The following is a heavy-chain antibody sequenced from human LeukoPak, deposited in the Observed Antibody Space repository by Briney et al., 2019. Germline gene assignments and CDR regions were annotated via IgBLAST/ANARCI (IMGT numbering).Heavy chain of an antibody. CDR3: VRNGGSFDH. D-gene: IGHD3-10*01. CDR1: GFTFTNHW. V-gene: IGHV3-7*01. J-gene: IGHJ4*02. CDR2: IKQDGSEK. Sequence: GGSLRLSCAASGFTFTNHWMSWVRQAPGKGLEWVANIKQDGSEKNYVDSAKGRFTISRDNAKNSLNLQMNYLRAEDTAVYYCVRNGGSFDHWGQGTLVTVSS.